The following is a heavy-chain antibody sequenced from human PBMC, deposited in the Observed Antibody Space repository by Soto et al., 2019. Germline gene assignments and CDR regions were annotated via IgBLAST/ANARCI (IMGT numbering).Heavy chain of an antibody. J-gene: IGHJ5*02. CDR2: ISGSGGST. D-gene: IGHD2-21*02. CDR1: GFTFRSYA. Sequence: RLLESGGGLIQPGGSLRLSCSASGFTFRSYAMSWVRQAPGKGLSWVSGISGSGGSTYYADAVQGSFTISRDNSKNILYLQMNILRAEATAVYYCAKDYEEVVVSAGFDPWGQGTLVTVSS. V-gene: IGHV3-23*01. CDR3: AKDYEEVVVSAGFDP.